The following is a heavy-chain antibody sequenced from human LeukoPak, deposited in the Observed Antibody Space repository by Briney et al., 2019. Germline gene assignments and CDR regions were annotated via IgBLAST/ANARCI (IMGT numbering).Heavy chain of an antibody. CDR1: GFTFSGSA. J-gene: IGHJ6*03. V-gene: IGHV3-73*01. CDR2: IRSKANSYAT. D-gene: IGHD5-12*01. Sequence: GGSLRLSCAASGFTFSGSAMHWVRQASGKGLEWVGRIRSKANSYATAYAASVKGRFTISRDDSKNTAYLQMNSLKTEDTAVYYCTSHGMVATPYYYMDVWGKGTTVTVSS. CDR3: TSHGMVATPYYYMDV.